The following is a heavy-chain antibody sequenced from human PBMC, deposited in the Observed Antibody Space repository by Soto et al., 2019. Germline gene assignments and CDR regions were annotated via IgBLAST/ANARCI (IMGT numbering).Heavy chain of an antibody. V-gene: IGHV1-18*04. Sequence: ASVKVSCKASGYTFISHGITWVRQAPGQGLEWMGWITISSNNPHYAQKFQGRVSMTADTSSTTAYMELWSLRSDDTAVYDCARPSSYGSYYYLEHWGQGTTVTVSS. CDR1: GYTFISHG. CDR3: ARPSSYGSYYYLEH. D-gene: IGHD1-26*01. CDR2: ITISSNNP. J-gene: IGHJ4*02.